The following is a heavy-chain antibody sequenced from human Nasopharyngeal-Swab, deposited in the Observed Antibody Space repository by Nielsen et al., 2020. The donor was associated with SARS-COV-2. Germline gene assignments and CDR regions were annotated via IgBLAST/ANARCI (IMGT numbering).Heavy chain of an antibody. J-gene: IGHJ6*02. CDR3: ARGHNCSGGSCPYYYYGMDV. D-gene: IGHD2-15*01. CDR2: INHSGST. Sequence: SETLSLTCAVYGGPFSGYYWSWIRQPPGKGLEWIGEINHSGSTNYNPSLKSRVTISVDTSKNQFSLKLSSVTAADTAVYYCARGHNCSGGSCPYYYYGMDVWGQGTTVTVSS. V-gene: IGHV4-34*01. CDR1: GGPFSGYY.